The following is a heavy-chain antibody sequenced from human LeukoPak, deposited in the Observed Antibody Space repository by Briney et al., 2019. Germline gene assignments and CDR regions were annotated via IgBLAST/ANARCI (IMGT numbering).Heavy chain of an antibody. D-gene: IGHD2-15*01. CDR1: GFTFSSYS. V-gene: IGHV3-21*04. CDR3: AKVIAVVVVAAPFDY. CDR2: ISSSSSYI. Sequence: GGSLRLSCAASGFTFSSYSMNWVRQAPGKGLEWVSSISSSSSYIYYADSVKGRFSISRDNAKNSLYLQMNSLRAEDTAVYYCAKVIAVVVVAAPFDYWGQGTLVTVPS. J-gene: IGHJ4*02.